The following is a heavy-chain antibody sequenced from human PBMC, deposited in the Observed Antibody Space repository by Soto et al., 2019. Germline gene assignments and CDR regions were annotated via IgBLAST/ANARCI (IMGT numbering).Heavy chain of an antibody. CDR3: ARDGVDSSGWYLQLDY. CDR2: ISGSSSYI. J-gene: IGHJ4*02. V-gene: IGHV3-21*06. D-gene: IGHD6-19*01. Sequence: EVQLVESGGGLVKPGGSLRLSCAASGFTFSSYSMNWVRQAPGKGLEWVSSISGSSSYIYYADSVKGRFIISRDNAKNSLYLQMNSLRAEDTAVYYCARDGVDSSGWYLQLDYWGQGTLVTVSS. CDR1: GFTFSSYS.